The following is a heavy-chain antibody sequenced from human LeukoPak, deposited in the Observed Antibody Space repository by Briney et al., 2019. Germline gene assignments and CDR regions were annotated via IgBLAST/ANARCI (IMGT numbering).Heavy chain of an antibody. D-gene: IGHD2-2*01. J-gene: IGHJ5*02. CDR3: ARDIVVVPAASRFDP. Sequence: SETLSLTCAVSGGSISSSNWWSWVRQPPGKGPEWIGEIYHSGSTNYNPSLKSRVTISVDKSKNRFSLKLSSVTAADTAVYYCARDIVVVPAASRFDPWGQGTLVTVSS. CDR2: IYHSGST. CDR1: GGSISSSNW. V-gene: IGHV4-4*02.